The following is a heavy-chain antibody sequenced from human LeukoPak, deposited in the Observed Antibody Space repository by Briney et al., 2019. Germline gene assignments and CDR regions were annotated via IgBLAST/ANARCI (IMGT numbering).Heavy chain of an antibody. J-gene: IGHJ5*02. CDR1: GDSVSSGSYF. CDR2: ISYSGCT. CDR3: VKMAEWFDP. V-gene: IGHV4-61*01. D-gene: IGHD5-24*01. Sequence: SETLSLTCTVSGDSVSSGSYFWSWIRQPPGKGLEWIGYISYSGCTSYNSSLKSRVTISVDTSKNQFSLKLSSMTAADTAVYFCVKMAEWFDPWGQGTLVTISS.